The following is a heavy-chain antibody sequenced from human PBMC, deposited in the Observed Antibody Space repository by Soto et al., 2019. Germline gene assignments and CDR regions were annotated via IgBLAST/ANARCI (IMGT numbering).Heavy chain of an antibody. CDR3: ARDSTYYFDSSGSAVRAFDI. V-gene: IGHV4-30-4*01. CDR1: GGSISSDDYY. J-gene: IGHJ3*02. CDR2: IYYSGST. D-gene: IGHD3-22*01. Sequence: SETLSLTCTVSGGSISSDDYYWSWIRQPPGKGLEWIGYIYYSGSTYYNPSLKSRLTISLDTSKNQFSLKLSSVTAADTAVYYCARDSTYYFDSSGSAVRAFDIWGQGTMVTV.